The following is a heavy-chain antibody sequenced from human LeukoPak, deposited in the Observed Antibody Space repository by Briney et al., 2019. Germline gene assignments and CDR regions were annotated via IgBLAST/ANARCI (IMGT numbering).Heavy chain of an antibody. V-gene: IGHV3-15*04. CDR1: RITFSNAW. D-gene: IGHD1-20*01. CDR2: IESKAEGETK. J-gene: IGHJ4*02. Sequence: GGSLRLSCAVSRITFSNAWPSWVRQAPGKGLEWVGRIESKAEGETKEYAASVKGRFTISRDDSKSRLYLQMSSLKTEDTAVYYCATGIVTGTSRWGQGTLVAVSS. CDR3: ATGIVTGTSR.